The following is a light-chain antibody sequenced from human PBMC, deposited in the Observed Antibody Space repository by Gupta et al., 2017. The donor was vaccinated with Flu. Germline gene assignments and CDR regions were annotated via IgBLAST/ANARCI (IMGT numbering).Light chain of an antibody. Sequence: SCRASQSVGRDLVWYQQKPGQAPRLLIYGASTRATDIPARFSGSGSGTEFTLTISSRQSDDFAVYYCQQNNDWPPFTFGPGTKVDVK. J-gene: IGKJ3*01. V-gene: IGKV3-15*01. CDR3: QQNNDWPPFT. CDR2: GAS. CDR1: QSVGRD.